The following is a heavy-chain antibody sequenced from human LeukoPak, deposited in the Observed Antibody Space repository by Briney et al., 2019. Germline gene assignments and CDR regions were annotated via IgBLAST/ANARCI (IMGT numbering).Heavy chain of an antibody. Sequence: PSETLSLTCAVYGGSFSGYYWSWIRQPPGKGLEWIGEINHSGSTNYNPSLKSRVTISVDTSKNQFSLKLSSVTAADTAVYYCARTGTVLRNWFDPWGQGTLVTVSS. D-gene: IGHD5/OR15-5a*01. CDR3: ARTGTVLRNWFDP. V-gene: IGHV4-34*01. J-gene: IGHJ5*02. CDR2: INHSGST. CDR1: GGSFSGYY.